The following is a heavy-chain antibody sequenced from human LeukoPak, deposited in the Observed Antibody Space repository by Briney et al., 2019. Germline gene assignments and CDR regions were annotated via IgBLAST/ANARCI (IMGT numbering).Heavy chain of an antibody. V-gene: IGHV3-30-3*01. CDR3: AREADDDAFDI. J-gene: IGHJ3*02. Sequence: GGSLRLSCAASGFTFSSYAMHWVRQAPGKGLEWVAVISYDGSNKYYADSVKGRFTISRDNSKNTLYLQMNSLRAEDTAVYYCAREADDDAFDIWGQGTMVTVSS. D-gene: IGHD6-13*01. CDR2: ISYDGSNK. CDR1: GFTFSSYA.